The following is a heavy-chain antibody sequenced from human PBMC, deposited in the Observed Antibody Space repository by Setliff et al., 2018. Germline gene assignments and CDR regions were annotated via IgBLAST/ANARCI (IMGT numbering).Heavy chain of an antibody. CDR1: GYTFISYG. CDR3: ARVLFHCSSTSCYLDAFDI. Sequence: ASVKVSCKASGYTFISYGISWVRQVPGQGLEWMGWISAYNGNTNYAQKLQGRVTMTTDTSTSTAYMELRSLRSDDTAVYYCARVLFHCSSTSCYLDAFDIWGQGTMVTVSS. V-gene: IGHV1-18*01. CDR2: ISAYNGNT. J-gene: IGHJ3*02. D-gene: IGHD2-2*01.